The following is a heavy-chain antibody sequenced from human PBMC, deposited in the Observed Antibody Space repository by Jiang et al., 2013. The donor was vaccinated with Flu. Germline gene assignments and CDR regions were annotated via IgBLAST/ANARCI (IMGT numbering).Heavy chain of an antibody. Sequence: PGRSLRLSCAASGFTFSSYAMHWVRQAPGKGLEWVAVISYDGSNKYYADSVKGRFTISRDNSKNTLYLQMNSLRAEDTAVYYCAREGCDFWSGYCEDPNWFDPWGQGTLVTVSS. J-gene: IGHJ5*02. D-gene: IGHD3-3*01. CDR1: GFTFSSYA. V-gene: IGHV3-30-3*01. CDR2: ISYDGSNK. CDR3: AREGCDFWSGYCEDPNWFDP.